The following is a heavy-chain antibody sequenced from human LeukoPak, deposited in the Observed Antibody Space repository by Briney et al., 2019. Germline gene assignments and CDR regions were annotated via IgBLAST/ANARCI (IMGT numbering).Heavy chain of an antibody. D-gene: IGHD5-24*01. CDR3: AKGASVRDGYNSEIDY. CDR2: ISTSGDST. CDR1: GFTFSSYA. Sequence: GGSLRLSCAASGFTFSSYAMSWVRQAPGKGLEWVSAISTSGDSTYYADSVKGRFTISRDNSKNTLYLQMNNLRAVDTAVYYCAKGASVRDGYNSEIDYWGQGTLVTVSS. V-gene: IGHV3-23*01. J-gene: IGHJ4*02.